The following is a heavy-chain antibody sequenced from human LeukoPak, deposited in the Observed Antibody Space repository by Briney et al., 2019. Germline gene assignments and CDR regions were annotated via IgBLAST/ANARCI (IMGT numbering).Heavy chain of an antibody. CDR2: NTSSKSYI. CDR1: GFTLLSYL. Sequence: PGGPLSLSCEAPGFTLLSYLMDWVPQAPAKGQEWISSNTSSKSYITNANPVKGRSTTSKNNAENPLFLQMNSLRPEETAGYIGAKDRQEGGETTDSCSQATLATVSA. J-gene: IGHJ4*02. CDR3: AKDRQEGGETTDS. D-gene: IGHD3-10*01. V-gene: IGHV3-21*01.